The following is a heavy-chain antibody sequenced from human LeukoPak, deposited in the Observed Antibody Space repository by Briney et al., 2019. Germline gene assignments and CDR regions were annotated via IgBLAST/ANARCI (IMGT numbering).Heavy chain of an antibody. CDR3: ARLHRCSGGSCYLNNWFDP. Sequence: PGESLKISCKAYGYSFFSNYWIAWVRQMPGKGLEWMGILYPGDSDSRYSPSFQGQVTISADRPISTAYLHWSSLKVPDTAMYYCARLHRCSGGSCYLNNWFDPWGQGTLVTVSS. CDR2: LYPGDSDS. D-gene: IGHD2-15*01. V-gene: IGHV5-51*01. J-gene: IGHJ5*02. CDR1: GYSFFSNYW.